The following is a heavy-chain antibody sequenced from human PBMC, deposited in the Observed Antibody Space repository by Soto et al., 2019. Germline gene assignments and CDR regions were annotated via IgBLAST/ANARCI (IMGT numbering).Heavy chain of an antibody. CDR1: GLTFSSYA. CDR3: ARDAPPLAYYYDPNWFDP. V-gene: IGHV3-23*01. Sequence: GGSLRLSCAASGLTFSSYAMSWVRQAPGKGLEWVSAISGSGGSTYYADSVKGRFTISRDNAKNTLYLQMNSLRDEDTAVYYCARDAPPLAYYYDPNWFDPWGQGTLVTVSS. J-gene: IGHJ5*02. CDR2: ISGSGGST. D-gene: IGHD3-22*01.